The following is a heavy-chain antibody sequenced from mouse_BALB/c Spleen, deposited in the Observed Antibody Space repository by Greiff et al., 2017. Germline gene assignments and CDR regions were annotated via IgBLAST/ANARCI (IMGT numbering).Heavy chain of an antibody. V-gene: IGHV2-2*02. CDR1: GFSLTSYG. Sequence: VKLQESGPGLVQPSQSLSITCTVSGFSLTSYGVHWVRQSPGKGLEWLGVIWSGGSTDYNAAFISRLSISKDNSKSQVFFKMNSLQANDTAIYYCARKNYGYGGAMDYWGQGTSVTVSS. CDR3: ARKNYGYGGAMDY. CDR2: IWSGGST. D-gene: IGHD1-2*01. J-gene: IGHJ4*01.